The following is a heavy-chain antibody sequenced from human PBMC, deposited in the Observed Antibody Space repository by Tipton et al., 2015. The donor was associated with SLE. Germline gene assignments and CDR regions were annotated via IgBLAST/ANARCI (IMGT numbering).Heavy chain of an antibody. Sequence: SLRLSCAASGFTFSSYAMSWVRQAPGKGLEWVSGISGSGGSTYYADSVKGRFTISRDNSKNTLYLQMNSLRAEDTAVYYCAKAVGGYDSSGYDSWGQGTLVTVSS. D-gene: IGHD3-22*01. CDR1: GFTFSSYA. J-gene: IGHJ4*02. CDR3: AKAVGGYDSSGYDS. CDR2: ISGSGGST. V-gene: IGHV3-23*01.